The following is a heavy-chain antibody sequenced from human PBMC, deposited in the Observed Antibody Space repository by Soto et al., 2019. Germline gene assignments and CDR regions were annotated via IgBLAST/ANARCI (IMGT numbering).Heavy chain of an antibody. CDR3: ARLHLCGYYDSSGIPSYFDF. Sequence: GGSLRLSCAASGFTVSSNYMSWVRQPPGKGLEWVSVIYSGGSTYYADSVKGRFTTSRDNSKNTLYLQMNSLRAEDTAVYYCARLHLCGYYDSSGIPSYFDFWGRGTLVTVSS. CDR2: IYSGGST. J-gene: IGHJ4*02. D-gene: IGHD3-22*01. CDR1: GFTVSSNY. V-gene: IGHV3-53*01.